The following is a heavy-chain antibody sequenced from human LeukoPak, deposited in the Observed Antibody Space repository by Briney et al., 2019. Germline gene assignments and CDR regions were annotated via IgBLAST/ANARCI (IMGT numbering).Heavy chain of an antibody. D-gene: IGHD4-11*01. V-gene: IGHV4-39*01. Sequence: PSETLSFTCSVSGGSFSSSSYYWAWIRQPPGKGLERIASMHSGSSYYNTSLKSRVTISIDTSKNNFSLRLSSVTAADTAMYYCARHVVHYSNSLEVSWLDPWGQGTRVTVSS. CDR1: GGSFSSSSYY. J-gene: IGHJ5*02. CDR2: MHSGSS. CDR3: ARHVVHYSNSLEVSWLDP.